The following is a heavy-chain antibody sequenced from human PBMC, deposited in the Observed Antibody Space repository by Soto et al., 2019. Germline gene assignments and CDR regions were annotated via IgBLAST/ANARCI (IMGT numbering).Heavy chain of an antibody. J-gene: IGHJ3*02. CDR3: ARRIAAGSLIAFDI. Sequence: SETLSLTCTVSGGSISSYYWSWIRQPPGKGLEWIGYIYYSGSTNYNPSLKSRVTISVDTSKNQFSLKLSSVTAADTAVYYCARRIAAGSLIAFDIWGQGTMVTVSS. CDR2: IYYSGST. CDR1: GGSISSYY. D-gene: IGHD6-13*01. V-gene: IGHV4-59*01.